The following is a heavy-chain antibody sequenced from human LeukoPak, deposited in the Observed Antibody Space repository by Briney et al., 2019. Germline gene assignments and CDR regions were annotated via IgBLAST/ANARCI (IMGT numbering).Heavy chain of an antibody. CDR3: ARVFDI. J-gene: IGHJ3*02. Sequence: GGSLRLSCAASGFTFTDYWMSWIRQAPGKGLEWISYISISGGTIYYADSVKGRFTISRDNAKTSLYLQMSSLRAEDTALYYCARVFDIWGQGTMVTVSS. V-gene: IGHV3-11*04. CDR2: ISISGGTI. CDR1: GFTFTDYW.